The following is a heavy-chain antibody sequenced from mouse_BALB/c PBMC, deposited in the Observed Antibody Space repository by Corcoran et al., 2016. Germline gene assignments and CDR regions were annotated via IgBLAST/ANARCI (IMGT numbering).Heavy chain of an antibody. V-gene: IGHV9-4*02. J-gene: IGHJ4*01. CDR3: AYYDYAMDY. CDR2: INTHSGVP. CDR1: GYTFTTAG. D-gene: IGHD2-4*01. Sequence: QIQLVQSGPELKKPGETVRISCKASGYTFTTAGMQWVQKMPGKGLKWIGWINTHSGVPKYAEDIKVRFDFSLETSASTAYLQISNLKNEDTATYFCAYYDYAMDYWGQGTSVTVSS.